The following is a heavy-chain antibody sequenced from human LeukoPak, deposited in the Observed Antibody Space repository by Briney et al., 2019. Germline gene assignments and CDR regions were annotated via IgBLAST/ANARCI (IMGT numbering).Heavy chain of an antibody. Sequence: GASVKVSCKASGYTFTSYYMHWVRQAPGQGLEWMGIINPSGGSTSYAQKFQGRVTMTRDMSTSIVYMELSSLRSEDTAVYYCARDPGSMVTDYWGQGTLITVSS. D-gene: IGHD2/OR15-2a*01. J-gene: IGHJ4*02. CDR1: GYTFTSYY. CDR2: INPSGGST. V-gene: IGHV1-46*01. CDR3: ARDPGSMVTDY.